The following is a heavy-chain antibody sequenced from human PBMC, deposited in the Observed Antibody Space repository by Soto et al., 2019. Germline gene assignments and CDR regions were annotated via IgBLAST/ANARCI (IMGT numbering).Heavy chain of an antibody. D-gene: IGHD7-27*01. CDR3: ARDFTAHWGFDY. J-gene: IGHJ4*02. CDR1: GYTFTKYG. CDR2: ISGNNGNT. V-gene: IGHV1-18*01. Sequence: QVQLVQSGTEVKKPGASVKVSCKASGYTFTKYGITWVRQAPGQGLEWMGWISGNNGNTNYAQKLQGRVTMTTDTSTGTAYMELRSLRSDDTAVYYCARDFTAHWGFDYWGQGTLVTVSS.